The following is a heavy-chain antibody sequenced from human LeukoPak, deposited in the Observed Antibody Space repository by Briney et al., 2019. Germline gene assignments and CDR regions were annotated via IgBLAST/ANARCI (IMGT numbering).Heavy chain of an antibody. CDR3: ATFRAVSLGFDY. J-gene: IGHJ4*02. D-gene: IGHD1-26*01. CDR1: GFTFSSYA. V-gene: IGHV3-23*01. Sequence: GGSLRLSCAASGFTFSSYAMSWVRQAPGKGLEWVSAISGSGGSTYYADSVKGRFTISRDNSKNTLYLQMNSLRAEDTAVYYCATFRAVSLGFDYWGQGTLVIVSS. CDR2: ISGSGGST.